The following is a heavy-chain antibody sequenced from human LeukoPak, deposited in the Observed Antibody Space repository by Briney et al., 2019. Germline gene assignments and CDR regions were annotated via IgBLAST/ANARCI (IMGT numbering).Heavy chain of an antibody. CDR1: GGSFSGYY. V-gene: IGHV4-34*01. D-gene: IGHD2-2*02. CDR3: ARAVRGYCSSTSCYRDYYYGMDV. Sequence: SETLSLTCAVYGGSFSGYYWSWIRQPPGKGLEWIGETNHSGSTNYNPSLKSRVTISVDTSKNQFSLKLSSVTAADTAVYYCARAVRGYCSSTSCYRDYYYGMDVWGKGTTVTVSS. J-gene: IGHJ6*04. CDR2: TNHSGST.